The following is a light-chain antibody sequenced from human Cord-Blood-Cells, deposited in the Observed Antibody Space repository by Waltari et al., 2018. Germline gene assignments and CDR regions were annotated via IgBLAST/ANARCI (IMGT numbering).Light chain of an antibody. CDR3: QQSYSTPWT. V-gene: IGKV1-39*01. CDR2: AAS. Sequence: DIQMTQSPSYLSASVGDSVTITCRASQSISSYLNWYQQKPGKAPKLLIYAASSLQSGVPSRFSGSGSGTDFTLTISSLQPEDFATYYCQQSYSTPWTFGQGTKVEIK. J-gene: IGKJ1*01. CDR1: QSISSY.